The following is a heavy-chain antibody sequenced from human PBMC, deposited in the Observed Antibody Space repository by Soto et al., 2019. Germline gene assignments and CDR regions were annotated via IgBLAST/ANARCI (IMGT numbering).Heavy chain of an antibody. CDR2: FDPEDGET. CDR3: ATSLLKGSSGYYNDAFDI. CDR1: GYTLTELS. J-gene: IGHJ3*02. Sequence: ASVKVSCKVSGYTLTELSMHWVREAPGKGLEWMGGFDPEDGETIYAQKFQGRVTMTEDTSTDTAYMELSSLRSEDTAVYYCATSLLKGSSGYYNDAFDIWGQGTMVTVSS. D-gene: IGHD3-22*01. V-gene: IGHV1-24*01.